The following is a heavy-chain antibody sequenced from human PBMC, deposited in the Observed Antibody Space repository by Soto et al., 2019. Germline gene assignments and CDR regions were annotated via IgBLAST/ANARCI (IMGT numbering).Heavy chain of an antibody. CDR1: GFIFSNYA. D-gene: IGHD3-3*01. V-gene: IGHV3-30*09. CDR3: ARDFGAGAFDI. Sequence: QVQLVESGGGVVQPGESMRLSCAASGFIFSNYAFHWVRQAPGKGLEWITVISYDGSQTYFGDSVKGRFAISRDNSKDTLYLQMNSLRPEDTAVYYCARDFGAGAFDIWGQGTRVTVSS. CDR2: ISYDGSQT. J-gene: IGHJ3*02.